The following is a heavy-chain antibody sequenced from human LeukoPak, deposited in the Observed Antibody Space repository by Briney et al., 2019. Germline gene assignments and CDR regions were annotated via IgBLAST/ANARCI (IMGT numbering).Heavy chain of an antibody. CDR3: ARDPREGGYTWFDP. D-gene: IGHD6-13*01. CDR2: IYYSGNI. V-gene: IGHV4-59*01. CDR1: GGSISSDY. Sequence: SETLSLTCTVSGGSISSDYWSWIRQPPGKGLEWIGYIYYSGNINYTPSLKSRVTTSVDTSTNQFSLRLTSVTAADTAVYYCARDPREGGYTWFDPWGQGTLVTVSS. J-gene: IGHJ5*02.